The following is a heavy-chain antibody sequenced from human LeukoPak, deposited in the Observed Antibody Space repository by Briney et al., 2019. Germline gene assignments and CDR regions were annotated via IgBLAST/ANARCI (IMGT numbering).Heavy chain of an antibody. CDR1: GGSISSYY. CDR3: ASGRGANYYDSSGYYSW. Sequence: SETLSLTCTVSGGSISSYYWSWIRQPPGKGLEWIGYIYYSGSTNYNPSLKSRVTISVDTSKNQFSLKLSSVTAADTAVYYCASGRGANYYDSSGYYSWWGQGTLVTVSS. J-gene: IGHJ4*02. CDR2: IYYSGST. D-gene: IGHD3-22*01. V-gene: IGHV4-59*01.